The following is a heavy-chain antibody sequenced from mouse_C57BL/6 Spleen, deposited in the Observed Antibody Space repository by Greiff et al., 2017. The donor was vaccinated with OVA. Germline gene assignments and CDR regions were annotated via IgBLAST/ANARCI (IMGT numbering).Heavy chain of an antibody. D-gene: IGHD1-1*01. V-gene: IGHV5-6*01. CDR2: ISSGGSYT. J-gene: IGHJ2*01. CDR1: GFTFSSYG. CDR3: ARHDGSRYNYFDY. Sequence: EVKLMESGGDLVKPGGSLKLSCAASGFTFSSYGMSWVRQTPDKRLEWVATISSGGSYTYYPASVKGRFTISRDNAKKNLYLHMRSLKSEDTAMYYCARHDGSRYNYFDYWGQGTTLTVSS.